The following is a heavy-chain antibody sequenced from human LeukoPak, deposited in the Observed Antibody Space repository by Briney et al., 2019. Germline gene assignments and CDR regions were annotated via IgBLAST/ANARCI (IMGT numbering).Heavy chain of an antibody. CDR1: GFTFSSYA. J-gene: IGHJ1*01. V-gene: IGHV3-23*01. Sequence: GGSLRLSCAASGFTFSSYAMSWVRQAPGKGLEWVSAISGSGGSTYYADSVKGRFTISRDNSKNTLYLQMNSLRAEDTAVYYCAKDPTPSITISGVVNPRELQHWGQGTLVTVSS. D-gene: IGHD3-3*01. CDR3: AKDPTPSITISGVVNPRELQH. CDR2: ISGSGGST.